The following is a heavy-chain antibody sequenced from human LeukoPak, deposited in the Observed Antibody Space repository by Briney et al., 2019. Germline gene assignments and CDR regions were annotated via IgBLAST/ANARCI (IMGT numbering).Heavy chain of an antibody. CDR2: ISSSSSYI. Sequence: GGSLRLSCAASGFTFSSYSMSWVRQAPGKGLEWVSSISSSSSYIYYADSVKGRFTFSRDNAKNSLYLQMTSLRAEDTAVYYGARAVSDWFDPWGQGTLVTVSS. D-gene: IGHD1-26*01. J-gene: IGHJ5*02. CDR3: ARAVSDWFDP. V-gene: IGHV3-21*01. CDR1: GFTFSSYS.